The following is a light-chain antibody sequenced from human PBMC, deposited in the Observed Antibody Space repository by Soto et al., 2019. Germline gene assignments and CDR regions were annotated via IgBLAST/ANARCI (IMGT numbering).Light chain of an antibody. Sequence: QSVLTQSSSASASLGSSVKLTCTLSSGHSSYIIAWHQQQPGKAPRYLMKLEGSGSYNKGSGVPDRFSGSSSGADRYLTISNRLFEDEADYYCETWDSNTHTVFGGGTKVTVL. J-gene: IGLJ3*02. CDR1: SGHSSYI. V-gene: IGLV4-60*02. CDR2: LEGSGSY. CDR3: ETWDSNTHTV.